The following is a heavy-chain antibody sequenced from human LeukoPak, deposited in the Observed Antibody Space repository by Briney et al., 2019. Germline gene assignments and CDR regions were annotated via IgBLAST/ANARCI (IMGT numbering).Heavy chain of an antibody. CDR1: GGSISSSSYY. Sequence: SETLSLTCTVSGGSISSSSYYWGWIRQPPGKGLEWIGSIYYSGSTYYNPSLKSRVTISVDTSKNQFSLKLSSVTAADTAVYYCARVGIQLDFDYWGQGTLVTVSS. J-gene: IGHJ4*02. V-gene: IGHV4-39*01. CDR3: ARVGIQLDFDY. D-gene: IGHD5-18*01. CDR2: IYYSGST.